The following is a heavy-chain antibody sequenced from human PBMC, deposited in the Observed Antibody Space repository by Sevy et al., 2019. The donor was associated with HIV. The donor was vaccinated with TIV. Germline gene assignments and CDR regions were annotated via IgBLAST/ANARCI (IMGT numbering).Heavy chain of an antibody. Sequence: GGSLRLSCAASGFTISSYAMSWVRQAPGKGLEWVSAISGSGGSPYYADSVKGRFTISRDNSKNTLYLQMNSLRAEDTAVYYCARSIRTTVVTGLDYWGQGTLVTVSS. CDR3: ARSIRTTVVTGLDY. V-gene: IGHV3-23*01. J-gene: IGHJ4*02. D-gene: IGHD4-17*01. CDR1: GFTISSYA. CDR2: ISGSGGSP.